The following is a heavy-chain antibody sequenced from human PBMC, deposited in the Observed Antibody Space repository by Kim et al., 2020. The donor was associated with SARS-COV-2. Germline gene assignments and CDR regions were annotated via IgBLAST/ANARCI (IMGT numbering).Heavy chain of an antibody. CDR2: ISGIGGHT. Sequence: GGSLRLSCAASGFTFSNYAVTWVRQAPGKGLEWVSIISGIGGHTYYADSVKGRFTISRDNSKSTLYLQMNSLRGEDTAVYYCAKGAPYSSSSIPKGYYFDFWGQGTLVTVSS. V-gene: IGHV3-23*01. D-gene: IGHD6-6*01. CDR1: GFTFSNYA. J-gene: IGHJ4*02. CDR3: AKGAPYSSSSIPKGYYFDF.